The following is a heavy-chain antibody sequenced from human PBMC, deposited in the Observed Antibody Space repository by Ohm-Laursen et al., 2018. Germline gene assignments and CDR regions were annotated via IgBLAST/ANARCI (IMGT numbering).Heavy chain of an antibody. CDR3: AKGGVDISFYFAMDV. CDR1: GFIFAEYA. Sequence: RSLRLSCAASGFIFAEYAMYWVRQGPGKGLKWVSGISWNSGVIAYADSVKGRFTISRDNAKNSLYLQMDSLRAEDTALYYCAKGGVDISFYFAMDVWGQGTTVTVSS. D-gene: IGHD3-3*01. J-gene: IGHJ6*02. V-gene: IGHV3-9*01. CDR2: ISWNSGVI.